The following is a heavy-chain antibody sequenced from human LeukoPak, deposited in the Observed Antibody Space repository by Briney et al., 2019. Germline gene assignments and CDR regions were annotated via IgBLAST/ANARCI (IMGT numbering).Heavy chain of an antibody. Sequence: GGSLRLSCAASGFTFSSYAMSWVRQAPGKGLEWVSVIYSGGSTYYADSVKGRFTISRDNSKNTLYLQMNSLRAEDTAVYYCARQLVGGEGFDYWGQGTLVTVSS. CDR2: IYSGGST. CDR1: GFTFSSYA. CDR3: ARQLVGGEGFDY. D-gene: IGHD6-6*01. J-gene: IGHJ4*02. V-gene: IGHV3-53*01.